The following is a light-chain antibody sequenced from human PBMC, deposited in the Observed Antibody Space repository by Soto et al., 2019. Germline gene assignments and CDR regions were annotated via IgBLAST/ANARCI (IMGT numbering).Light chain of an antibody. CDR1: SSNIGSNT. CDR2: SNN. V-gene: IGLV1-44*01. CDR3: AAWDDSLNGWV. Sequence: QSVLTQPPSASGTPGQRVTISCSGSSSNIGSNTVSWYQQLPVTAPRLLIYSNNQRPSGVPARLSGSKSGTSASLAISGLQSDDEADYYCAAWDDSLNGWVFGGGTKLTVL. J-gene: IGLJ3*02.